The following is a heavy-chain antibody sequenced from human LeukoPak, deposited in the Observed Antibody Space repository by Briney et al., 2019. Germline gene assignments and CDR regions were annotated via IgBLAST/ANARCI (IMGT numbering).Heavy chain of an antibody. CDR2: INAGNGNI. J-gene: IGHJ5*02. D-gene: IGHD3-3*01. CDR1: GYTFTSYA. CDR3: ARGGQNYYFWSGYYSGDHWFDP. V-gene: IGHV1-3*03. Sequence: ASVKVSCKASGYTFTSYAMHWVRQVPGQRLEWMGWINAGNGNIKYSQEFQGRVTITRDTSARTAYRELSSMRSEDMAVYYCARGGQNYYFWSGYYSGDHWFDPWGQGTLVTVSS.